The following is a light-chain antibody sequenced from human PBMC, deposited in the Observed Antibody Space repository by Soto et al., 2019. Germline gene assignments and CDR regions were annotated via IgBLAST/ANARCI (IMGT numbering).Light chain of an antibody. CDR1: QNVGYNS. Sequence: EIVLTQSPGTLSLSPGERATISCRASQNVGYNSLAWSQQTPGQAPRLLIFDPSSRATGIPDRFSGSGSGTDFNLSINRLEPDNFTVYYCEQYAYSPLIFGGGTKVEF. V-gene: IGKV3-20*01. CDR2: DPS. CDR3: EQYAYSPLI. J-gene: IGKJ4*01.